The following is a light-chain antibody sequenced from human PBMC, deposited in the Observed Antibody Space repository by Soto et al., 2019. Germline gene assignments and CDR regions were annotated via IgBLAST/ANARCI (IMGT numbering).Light chain of an antibody. CDR3: QQRSSWPRT. CDR2: ETS. V-gene: IGKV3-11*01. J-gene: IGKJ1*01. CDR1: QSVGSY. Sequence: EIVLTQSPATLSLSPGERATLSCRASQSVGSYLTWYQQKPGQAPRLLIYETSKRATGIPARFSGSGSGPDFTLTISSLEPEDFAVYYCQQRSSWPRTFGQGTKVEIK.